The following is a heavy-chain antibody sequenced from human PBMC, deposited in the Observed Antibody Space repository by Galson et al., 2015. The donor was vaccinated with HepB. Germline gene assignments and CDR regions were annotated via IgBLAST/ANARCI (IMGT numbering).Heavy chain of an antibody. CDR2: IYYSGTT. J-gene: IGHJ5*02. Sequence: GNYAWSWIRQSPEKGLEWIGHIYYSGTTNYNPSLKSRATLAVDRSKNQFSLRLTSVTAADTAVYYCARGGQYQLVYLFDPWGQGTLVTVSS. CDR1: GNYA. D-gene: IGHD1-1*01. V-gene: IGHV4-30-2*06. CDR3: ARGGQYQLVYLFDP.